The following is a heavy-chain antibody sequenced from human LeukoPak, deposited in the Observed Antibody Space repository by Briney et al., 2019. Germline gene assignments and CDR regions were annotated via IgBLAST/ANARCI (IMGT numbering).Heavy chain of an antibody. CDR3: ARGLYCSSTSCFYDY. CDR1: GGSISSGGYY. CDR2: IYYSGST. Sequence: KPSETLSLTCTASGGSISSGGYYWSWIRQHPGKGLEWIGYIYYSGSTYYNPSLKSRVTISVDTSKNQFSLKLSSVTAADTAVYYCARGLYCSSTSCFYDYWGQGTLVTVSS. V-gene: IGHV4-31*03. D-gene: IGHD2-2*01. J-gene: IGHJ4*02.